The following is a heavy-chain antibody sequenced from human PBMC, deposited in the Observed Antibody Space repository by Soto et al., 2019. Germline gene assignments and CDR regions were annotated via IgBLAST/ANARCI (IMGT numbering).Heavy chain of an antibody. V-gene: IGHV3-30*18. CDR2: ISYDGSNK. CDR1: GFTFSSYG. CDR3: AKEDRDRNSGWYYFDY. D-gene: IGHD6-19*01. J-gene: IGHJ4*02. Sequence: PGGSLRLSCAASGFTFSSYGMHWVRQAPGKGLEWVAVISYDGSNKYYADSVKGRFTISRDNSKNTLYLQMNSLRAEDTAVYYCAKEDRDRNSGWYYFDYWGQGTLVTVSS.